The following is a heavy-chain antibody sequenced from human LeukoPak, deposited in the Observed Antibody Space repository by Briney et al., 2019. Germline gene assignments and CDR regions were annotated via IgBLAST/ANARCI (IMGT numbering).Heavy chain of an antibody. CDR1: GFTFSDYY. J-gene: IGHJ4*02. D-gene: IGHD6-13*01. CDR3: ARGLGIAAAGTDYFDY. CDR2: ISSSSSYT. Sequence: KPGGSLRLSCAASGFTFSDYYMSWIRQAPGKGLEWVSYISSSSSYTNYADSVKGRFTIYRDNAKNSLYLQMNSLRAEDTAVYYCARGLGIAAAGTDYFDYWGQGTLVTVSS. V-gene: IGHV3-11*06.